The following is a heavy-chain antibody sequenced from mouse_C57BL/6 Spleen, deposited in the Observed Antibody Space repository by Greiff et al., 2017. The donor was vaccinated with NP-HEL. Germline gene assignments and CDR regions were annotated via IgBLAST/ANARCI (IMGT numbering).Heavy chain of an antibody. Sequence: EVQLVESGGGLVQPGGSLKLSCAASGFTFSDYGMAWVRQAPRKGPEWVAFISNLAYSIYYADTVTGRFTISRENAKNTLYLEMSSLRSEDTAMYYCARQSNFYYAMDYWGQGTSVPVSS. V-gene: IGHV5-15*01. CDR3: ARQSNFYYAMDY. CDR1: GFTFSDYG. J-gene: IGHJ4*01. CDR2: ISNLAYSI. D-gene: IGHD2-5*01.